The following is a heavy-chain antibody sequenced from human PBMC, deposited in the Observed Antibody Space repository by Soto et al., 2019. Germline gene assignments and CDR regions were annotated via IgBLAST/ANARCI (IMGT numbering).Heavy chain of an antibody. Sequence: SETLSLTCAVYGGSFSGYYWSWICEPPGKGLEWIGEINHSGSTNYNPSLKSRVTISVDPSKNQFSLKLSSVTAADTAVYYCARLRFTLVRGVIIKYYFYYGMDVWVQGTTATVS. J-gene: IGHJ6*02. CDR3: ARLRFTLVRGVIIKYYFYYGMDV. D-gene: IGHD3-10*01. CDR2: INHSGST. V-gene: IGHV4-34*01. CDR1: GGSFSGYY.